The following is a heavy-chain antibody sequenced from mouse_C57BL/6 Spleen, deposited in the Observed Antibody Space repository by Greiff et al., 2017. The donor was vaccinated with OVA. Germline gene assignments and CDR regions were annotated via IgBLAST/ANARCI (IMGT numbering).Heavy chain of an antibody. D-gene: IGHD2-3*01. J-gene: IGHJ2*01. V-gene: IGHV2-2*01. CDR2: IWSGGST. CDR1: GFSLTSYG. Sequence: QVQLQQSGPGLVQPSQSLSITCTVSGFSLTSYGVHWVRQSPGKGLEWLGVIWSGGSTDYNAAFISRLSISKDNPKSQVFFKMNSLQADDTAIYYCARFYDGFYLDYWGQGTTLTVSS. CDR3: ARFYDGFYLDY.